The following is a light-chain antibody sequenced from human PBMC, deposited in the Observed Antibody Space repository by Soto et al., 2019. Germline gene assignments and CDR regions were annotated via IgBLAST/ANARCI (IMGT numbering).Light chain of an antibody. V-gene: IGKV1-5*03. J-gene: IGKJ1*01. CDR3: QQYNSFSRA. CDR2: EAS. Sequence: TQMTQSPPTLSASVGDRVTITCRASENINGRLAWYQQKPGKAPKLLIYEASTLESGVSSRFRGSGSGTEFTLTISSLQPDDFATYYCQQYNSFSRAFGPGTKVDLK. CDR1: ENINGR.